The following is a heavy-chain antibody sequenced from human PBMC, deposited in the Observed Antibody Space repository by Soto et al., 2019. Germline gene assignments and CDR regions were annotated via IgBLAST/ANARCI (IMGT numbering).Heavy chain of an antibody. V-gene: IGHV3-30*18. D-gene: IGHD1-7*01. J-gene: IGHJ4*02. CDR3: AKDVTGTTY. CDR1: GFTFSTYD. Sequence: QVQRVESGGGVVQPGRSLRLSCAASGFTFSTYDMHWVRQAPGKGLEWVAVISGEGSNKYYADSVKGRFTISRDNSKNTLYLEVKSQRAEDTAVYYCAKDVTGTTYWGQGTLVTVSS. CDR2: ISGEGSNK.